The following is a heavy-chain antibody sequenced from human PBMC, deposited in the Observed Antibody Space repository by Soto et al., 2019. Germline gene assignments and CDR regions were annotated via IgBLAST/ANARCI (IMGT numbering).Heavy chain of an antibody. CDR1: GGSISSSSYY. CDR3: ARGYDDSSSSQFDY. V-gene: IGHV4-31*03. CDR2: IYYSGST. D-gene: IGHD6-6*01. J-gene: IGHJ4*02. Sequence: SETLSLTCTVSGGSISSSSYYWSWIRQHPGKGLEWIGYIYYSGSTYYNPSLKSRVTTSVDTSKNQFSLKLSSVTAADTAVYYCARGYDDSSSSQFDYWGQRTLVTVSS.